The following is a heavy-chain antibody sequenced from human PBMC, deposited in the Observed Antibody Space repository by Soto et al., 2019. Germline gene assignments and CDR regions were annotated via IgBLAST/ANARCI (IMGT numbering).Heavy chain of an antibody. D-gene: IGHD2-15*01. CDR3: ASDPNTSRPGYCSGGSCYS. V-gene: IGHV1-69*02. CDR1: GGTFSSYT. J-gene: IGHJ4*02. CDR2: IIPILGIA. Sequence: QVQLVQSGAEMKKPGSSVKVSCKASGGTFSSYTISWVRQAPGQGLEWMERIIPILGIANYAQKFQGRVTITADKSTSTAYMELSSLRSEDTAVSYCASDPNTSRPGYCSGGSCYSWGQGTLVTVS.